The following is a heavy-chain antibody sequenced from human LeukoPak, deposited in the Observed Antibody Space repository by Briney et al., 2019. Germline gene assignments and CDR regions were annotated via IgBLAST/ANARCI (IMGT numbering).Heavy chain of an antibody. CDR3: ARGRFVVVPAATEFDP. CDR2: INPNSGGT. D-gene: IGHD2-2*01. Sequence: ASVKVSFKASGYTFTDYYMHWVRQAPGQGLEWMGWINPNSGGTNYAQKFQGRVTMTRDTSISTAYMDLSRLRSDDTAVYYCARGRFVVVPAATEFDPWGQGTLVTVSS. CDR1: GYTFTDYY. J-gene: IGHJ5*02. V-gene: IGHV1-2*02.